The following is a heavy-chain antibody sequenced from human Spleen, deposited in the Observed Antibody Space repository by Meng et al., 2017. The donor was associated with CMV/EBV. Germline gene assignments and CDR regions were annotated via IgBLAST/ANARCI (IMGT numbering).Heavy chain of an antibody. CDR1: GYSFSDYH. V-gene: IGHV1-2*02. J-gene: IGHJ6*02. CDR2: INPNSGGT. Sequence: ASVKVSCKASGYSFSDYHIHWVRQAPGQGLEWMGWINPNSGGTNYAQKFQGRVTMTRDTSISTAYMELSRLRSDDTAVYYCARDLVAPYYYGMDVWGQGTTVTVSS. CDR3: ARDLVAPYYYGMDV.